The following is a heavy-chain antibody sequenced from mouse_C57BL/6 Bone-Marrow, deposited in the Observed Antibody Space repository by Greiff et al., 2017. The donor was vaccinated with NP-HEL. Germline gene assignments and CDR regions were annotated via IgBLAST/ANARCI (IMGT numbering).Heavy chain of an antibody. V-gene: IGHV2-2*01. D-gene: IGHD1-1*01. Sequence: QVQLKESGPGLVQPSQSLSITCTVSGFSLTSYGVHWVRQSPGKGLEWLGVIWSGGSTDYNAAFISRLSISKDNSKSQVFFKMNSLQADYTAIYYCARNPSYGSPFDYWGQGTTLTVSS. CDR3: ARNPSYGSPFDY. CDR1: GFSLTSYG. CDR2: IWSGGST. J-gene: IGHJ2*01.